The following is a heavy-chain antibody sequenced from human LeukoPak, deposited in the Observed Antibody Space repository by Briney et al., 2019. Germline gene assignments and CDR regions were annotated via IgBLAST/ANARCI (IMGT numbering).Heavy chain of an antibody. CDR1: GFTFDDYG. CDR2: INWNGGST. V-gene: IGHV3-20*04. J-gene: IGHJ5*02. Sequence: PGGSLRLSCAASGFTFDDYGMSWVRQAPGKGLEWVSGINWNGGSTGYADSVKGRFTISRDNAKNSLYLQMNSLRAEDTALYYCARPTSSSWLNRFDPWGQGTLVTVSS. CDR3: ARPTSSSWLNRFDP. D-gene: IGHD6-13*01.